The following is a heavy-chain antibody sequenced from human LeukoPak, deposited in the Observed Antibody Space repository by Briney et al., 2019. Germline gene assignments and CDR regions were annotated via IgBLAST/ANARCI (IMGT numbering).Heavy chain of an antibody. V-gene: IGHV1-69*13. Sequence: SVKVSCKASVGTFSSYAISWVRQAPGHGLEWMGGIIPIFGTANYAQKFQGRVTITADESTSTAYMELSSLRSEDTAVYYCARVSGIAVADVDYWGQGTLVTVSS. CDR1: VGTFSSYA. CDR3: ARVSGIAVADVDY. D-gene: IGHD6-19*01. CDR2: IIPIFGTA. J-gene: IGHJ4*02.